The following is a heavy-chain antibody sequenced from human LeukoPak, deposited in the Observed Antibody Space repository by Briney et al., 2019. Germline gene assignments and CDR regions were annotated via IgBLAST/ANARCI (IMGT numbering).Heavy chain of an antibody. Sequence: GGSLRLSCEASGITFNNYWLLWVRHAPGKGLVWVSRVDTDGSGTIYAVSVKGRFSVSRDNAKNTLYMQMISLRAKDTAVYYCARGGYSSGLDYWGQGILVTVSS. J-gene: IGHJ4*02. CDR2: VDTDGSGT. CDR1: GITFNNYW. D-gene: IGHD6-19*01. CDR3: ARGGYSSGLDY. V-gene: IGHV3-74*01.